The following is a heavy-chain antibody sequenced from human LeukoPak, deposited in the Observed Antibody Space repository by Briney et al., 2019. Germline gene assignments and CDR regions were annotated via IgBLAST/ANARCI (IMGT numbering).Heavy chain of an antibody. CDR3: AMTEFRYDFWSGYYYNWFDP. J-gene: IGHJ5*02. CDR1: GGSISSHY. Sequence: SETLSLTCIVSGGSISSHYWSWIRQLPGQGLEWIGYIYYSGSTNYNPSLKSRVTISVDTSKNQFSLKLSSVTAADTAVYYCAMTEFRYDFWSGYYYNWFDPWGQGTLVTVSS. V-gene: IGHV4-59*11. D-gene: IGHD3-3*01. CDR2: IYYSGST.